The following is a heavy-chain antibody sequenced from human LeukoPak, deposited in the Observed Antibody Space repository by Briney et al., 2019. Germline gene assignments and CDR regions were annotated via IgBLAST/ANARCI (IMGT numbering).Heavy chain of an antibody. CDR1: GFTISSYA. Sequence: PGGSLRLSCSVSGFTISSYAMHWVRQAPGKGLQYVSSISSNGGSTYYADSVKGRFTISRDNSRNTLYLQMSSLRGEDTAVYHCVKDRAVEYWGQGTLVTVSS. D-gene: IGHD3-10*01. CDR2: ISSNGGST. V-gene: IGHV3-64D*06. CDR3: VKDRAVEY. J-gene: IGHJ4*02.